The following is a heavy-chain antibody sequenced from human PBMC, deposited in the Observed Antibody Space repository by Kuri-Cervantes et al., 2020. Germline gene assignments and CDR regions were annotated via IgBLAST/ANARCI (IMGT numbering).Heavy chain of an antibody. CDR2: ISYDGSNK. V-gene: IGHV3-30-3*01. Sequence: GQSMRLSSAASGFSFNSYAMHWVRQVPGKGLGWVAVISYDGSNKYYADSVKGLFTISRDNSKNTMYLQMNSLRAEDTAVYYWAREERQYGDYVFDYWGQGTLVTVSS. CDR1: GFSFNSYA. J-gene: IGHJ4*02. D-gene: IGHD4-17*01. CDR3: AREERQYGDYVFDY.